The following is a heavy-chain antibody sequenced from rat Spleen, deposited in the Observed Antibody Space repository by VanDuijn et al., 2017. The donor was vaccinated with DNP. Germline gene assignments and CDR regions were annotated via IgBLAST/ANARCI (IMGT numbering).Heavy chain of an antibody. CDR1: GFTFSDYA. CDR2: ISPSGGST. CDR3: ATDARRVSH. V-gene: IGHV5-19*01. D-gene: IGHD1-11*01. J-gene: IGHJ2*01. Sequence: EVQLVESDGGLVQPGRSLKVSCAASGFTFSDYAMAWVRQSLRKGLEWVAVISPSGGSTYYRDSVKGRFTISRDNAKSTLYLQMDSLRSEDTATYYCATDARRVSHWGQGVMVTVSS.